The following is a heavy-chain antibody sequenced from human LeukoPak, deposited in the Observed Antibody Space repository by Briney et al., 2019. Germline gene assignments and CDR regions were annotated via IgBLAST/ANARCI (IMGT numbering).Heavy chain of an antibody. CDR2: INWNGGGT. D-gene: IGHD1-26*01. J-gene: IGHJ6*02. Sequence: GGSLRLSCAATGFTFKDYGMHWVRQPPGKGREWVSGINWNGGGTDYADSVKGRFTISRDNAKNSLYLQMTSLRHEDTALYYCAKHLRATNTYIFFGLDVWGQGTAVTVSS. V-gene: IGHV3-9*01. CDR1: GFTFKDYG. CDR3: AKHLRATNTYIFFGLDV.